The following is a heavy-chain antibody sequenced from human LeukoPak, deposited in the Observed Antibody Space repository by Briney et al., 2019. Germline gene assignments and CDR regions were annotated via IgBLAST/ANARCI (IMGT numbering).Heavy chain of an antibody. D-gene: IGHD3-22*01. CDR2: IIPIFGTA. V-gene: IGHV1-69*05. Sequence: SVKVSYKASGGTFISYAISWVRQAPGQGREWMGRIIPIFGTANYAQKFQGRVTITTDESTSTAYMELSSLRSEDTAVYYCARDIGLLYDSSGGPGWDWGQGTLVTVSS. J-gene: IGHJ4*02. CDR3: ARDIGLLYDSSGGPGWD. CDR1: GGTFISYA.